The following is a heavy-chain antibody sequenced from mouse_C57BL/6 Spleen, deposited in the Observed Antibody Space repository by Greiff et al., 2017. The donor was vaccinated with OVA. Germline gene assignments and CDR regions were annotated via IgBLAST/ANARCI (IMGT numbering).Heavy chain of an antibody. CDR1: GFTFTDYY. J-gene: IGHJ2*01. V-gene: IGHV7-3*01. CDR2: ISNKANGYTT. D-gene: IGHD2-3*01. Sequence: DVHLVESGGGLVQPGGSLSLSCAASGFTFTDYYMSWVRQPPGTALEWLGFISNKANGYTTEYSASVKGRFTISRDNSQSILYLQMNALRAEDSATYYCAISLDGYYVGYFDYWGQGTTLTVSS. CDR3: AISLDGYYVGYFDY.